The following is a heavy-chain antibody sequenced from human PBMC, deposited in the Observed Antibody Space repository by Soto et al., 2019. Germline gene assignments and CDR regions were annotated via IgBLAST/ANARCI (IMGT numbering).Heavy chain of an antibody. CDR2: FYFSGST. J-gene: IGHJ3*02. CDR1: DDSIISGNYY. Sequence: LSLTCTFSDDSIISGNYYWGWIRQPPGKGLEWIGSFYFSGSTYYNPSLKSRVSISVDTSKNQLSLKLNSMTATDTAVYYCARLSPAVLMNAFDMWGQGTKVTVPS. V-gene: IGHV4-39*01. CDR3: ARLSPAVLMNAFDM. D-gene: IGHD2-8*01.